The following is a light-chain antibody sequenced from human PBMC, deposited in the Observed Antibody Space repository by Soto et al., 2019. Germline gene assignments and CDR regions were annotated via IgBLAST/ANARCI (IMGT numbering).Light chain of an antibody. CDR1: QTVSSGY. CDR2: GAS. J-gene: IGKJ1*01. V-gene: IGKV3-20*01. Sequence: EIVLTQSPGTLSLSPGERATLSCRASQTVSSGYLAWYQHKPGQAPRLLIFGASIRSAGIPDRFTGSGSGADFTLTISRLEPEDFAVYYCQQYAGSPRTFGQGTKVDIK. CDR3: QQYAGSPRT.